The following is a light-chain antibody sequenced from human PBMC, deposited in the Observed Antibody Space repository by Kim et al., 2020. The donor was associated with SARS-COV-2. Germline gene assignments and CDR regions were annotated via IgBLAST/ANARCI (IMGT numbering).Light chain of an antibody. Sequence: GKTVTITCPGSSGIIASNYVQWYQQRPGSAPTTVIYEDNQRPSGVPDRFSGSIDSSSNSASLTISGLKTEDEADYYCQSYDSSNEVFGGGTQLTVL. CDR2: EDN. CDR3: QSYDSSNEV. J-gene: IGLJ2*01. V-gene: IGLV6-57*02. CDR1: SGIIASNY.